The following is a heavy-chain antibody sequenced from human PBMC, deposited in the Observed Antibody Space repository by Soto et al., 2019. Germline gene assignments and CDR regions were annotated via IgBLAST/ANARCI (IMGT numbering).Heavy chain of an antibody. J-gene: IGHJ6*03. D-gene: IGHD2-15*01. CDR2: IYYSGST. V-gene: IGHV4-59*01. Sequence: PSETLSLTCTVSGDSISSNYWSWIRQPPGKGLEWIGYIYYSGSTNYNPSLKSRVTISVDTSENQFSLKLSSVTAADTAVYYCARSYRRYCSGGSCYSYYYYYMDVWGKGTTVTVSS. CDR3: ARSYRRYCSGGSCYSYYYYYMDV. CDR1: GDSISSNY.